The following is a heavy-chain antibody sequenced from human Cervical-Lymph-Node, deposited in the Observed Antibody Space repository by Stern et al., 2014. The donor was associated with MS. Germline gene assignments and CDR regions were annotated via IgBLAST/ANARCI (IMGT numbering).Heavy chain of an antibody. V-gene: IGHV3-48*02. CDR3: ARDTEAWPYSSTWSDY. D-gene: IGHD2-2*01. J-gene: IGHJ4*02. Sequence: EDQLVESGGGLVQPGGSLRLSCAASGFTFSSYSMSWVRQAPGQGLEWVSYISRSSSTISYADSVKGRFTISRDNAKNSLYLQMNSLRDEDTAVYYCARDTEAWPYSSTWSDYWGQGNLVTVSS. CDR2: ISRSSSTI. CDR1: GFTFSSYS.